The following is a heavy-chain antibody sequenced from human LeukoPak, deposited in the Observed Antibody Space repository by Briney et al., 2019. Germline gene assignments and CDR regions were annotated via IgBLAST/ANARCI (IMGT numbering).Heavy chain of an antibody. D-gene: IGHD3-10*01. CDR2: ISGSGGST. J-gene: IGHJ4*02. V-gene: IGHV3-23*01. CDR1: GFTFSSYA. Sequence: PGGSLRLSCAASGFTFSSYAMSWVRQAPGKGLEWVSGISGSGGSTYYADSVRGRFTISRDNSKNTLYLQMNSLRAEDTAVYYCATGAPEIKGFGESQPSFFDYWGQGTLVTVSS. CDR3: ATGAPEIKGFGESQPSFFDY.